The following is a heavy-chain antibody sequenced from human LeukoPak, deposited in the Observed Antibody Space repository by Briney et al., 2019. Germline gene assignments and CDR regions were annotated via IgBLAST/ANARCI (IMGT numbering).Heavy chain of an antibody. CDR1: GFTVSSNY. Sequence: GGSLRLSCAASGFTVSSNYMSWVRQAPGKGLEWVSVIYSGGSTYYADSVRGRFTISRDNSKNTLYLQMNSLRAEDTAVYYCARDLNCGGDCYPLYGMDVWGQGTTVTVSS. D-gene: IGHD2-21*02. J-gene: IGHJ6*02. CDR2: IYSGGST. V-gene: IGHV3-53*01. CDR3: ARDLNCGGDCYPLYGMDV.